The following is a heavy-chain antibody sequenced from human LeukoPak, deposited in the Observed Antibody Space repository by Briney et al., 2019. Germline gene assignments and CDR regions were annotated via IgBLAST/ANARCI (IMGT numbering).Heavy chain of an antibody. D-gene: IGHD3-10*01. CDR1: GFTFSSYW. Sequence: GGSLRLSCAASGFTFSSYWMSWVRQAPGKGLEWVANIKQDGSEKYYVDPVKGRFTISRDNAKNSLYLQMNSLRAEDTAVYYCARDSAGDYFDYWGQGTLVTVSS. CDR2: IKQDGSEK. J-gene: IGHJ4*02. CDR3: ARDSAGDYFDY. V-gene: IGHV3-7*01.